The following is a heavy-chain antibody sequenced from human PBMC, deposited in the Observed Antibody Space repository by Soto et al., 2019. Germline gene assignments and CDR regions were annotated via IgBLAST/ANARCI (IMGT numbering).Heavy chain of an antibody. V-gene: IGHV3-53*02. CDR1: GFTVSSNY. D-gene: IGHD5-18*01. CDR2: IYSGGST. Sequence: EVQLVETGGGLIQPGGSLRLSCAASGFTVSSNYMSWVRQAPGKGLEWVSVIYSGGSTYYADSVKGRFTISRDNSKNTLYLQMNRLRAEDTAVYYCARIFRERKYSYGDFDYWGQGTLVTVSS. J-gene: IGHJ4*02. CDR3: ARIFRERKYSYGDFDY.